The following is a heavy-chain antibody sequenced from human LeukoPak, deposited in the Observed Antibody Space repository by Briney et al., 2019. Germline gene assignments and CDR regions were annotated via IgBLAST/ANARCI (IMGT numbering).Heavy chain of an antibody. CDR1: GGSISSGDYY. CDR3: ATSLSSHHPPNWYFDL. CDR2: IYYSGST. D-gene: IGHD1-14*01. J-gene: IGHJ2*01. Sequence: SQTLSLTCTVSGGSISSGDYYWRWLRQPPGKGLEWIGYIYYSGSTYYNPSLKSRVTISVDTSKNQFSLKRSSVTAADTAVYYCATSLSSHHPPNWYFDLWGRGTLVTVSS. V-gene: IGHV4-30-4*01.